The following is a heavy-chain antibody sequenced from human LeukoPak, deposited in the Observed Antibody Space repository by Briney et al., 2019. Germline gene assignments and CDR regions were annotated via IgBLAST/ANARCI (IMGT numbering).Heavy chain of an antibody. J-gene: IGHJ4*02. Sequence: LPGGSLRLSCAASGFTFSTYGMHWVRQAPGKGLEWVAFIQYDGSNKYYADSVKGRFTISRDNSKNTLYLQMNSLRPDDTAVYYCARSPGGSSGYYPIDYWGQGTLVTVSS. D-gene: IGHD3-22*01. CDR3: ARSPGGSSGYYPIDY. CDR2: IQYDGSNK. CDR1: GFTFSTYG. V-gene: IGHV3-30*02.